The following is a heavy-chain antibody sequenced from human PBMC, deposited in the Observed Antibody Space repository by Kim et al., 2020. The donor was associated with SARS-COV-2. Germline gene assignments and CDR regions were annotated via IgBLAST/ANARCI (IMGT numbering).Heavy chain of an antibody. Sequence: SETLSLTCTVSSGSINFYYWNWIRQPAGKGLEWIGRIYPNGNTNYNPSLKSRVTMSGDTSKNQFSLKLTSLTAADTAVYFCARGAYDPPRYFDYWGQGTLVTVSS. CDR3: ARGAYDPPRYFDY. J-gene: IGHJ4*02. CDR1: SGSINFYY. V-gene: IGHV4-4*07. D-gene: IGHD5-12*01. CDR2: IYPNGNT.